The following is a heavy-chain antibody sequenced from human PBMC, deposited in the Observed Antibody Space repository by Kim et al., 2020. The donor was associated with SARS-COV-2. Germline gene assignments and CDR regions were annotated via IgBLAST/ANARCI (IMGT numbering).Heavy chain of an antibody. CDR1: GLPFSASG. J-gene: IGHJ4*02. D-gene: IGHD3-16*01. CDR2: IWSDGTKE. V-gene: IGHV3-33*01. Sequence: GGSLRLSCAASGLPFSASGMHWVRQAPGKGLEWVAMIWSDGTKEYYADSVKGRFTISRDNSKNTVYLQMNSLRAEDTAVYYCARDKGERYSDYWSQGTLVIVS. CDR3: ARDKGERYSDY.